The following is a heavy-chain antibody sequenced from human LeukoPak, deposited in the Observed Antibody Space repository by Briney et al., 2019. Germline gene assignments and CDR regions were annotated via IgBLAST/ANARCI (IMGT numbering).Heavy chain of an antibody. D-gene: IGHD2-2*02. CDR2: MNPNSGNT. CDR1: GYTFTSYD. Sequence: ASVKVSCKASGYTFTSYDINWVRQATGQGLEWMGWMNPNSGNTGYAQKFQGRVTITRNTSISTAYMELSSLRSEDTAVYYCARGQKYCSSTSCYNYWGQGTLVTVSS. V-gene: IGHV1-8*03. CDR3: ARGQKYCSSTSCYNY. J-gene: IGHJ4*02.